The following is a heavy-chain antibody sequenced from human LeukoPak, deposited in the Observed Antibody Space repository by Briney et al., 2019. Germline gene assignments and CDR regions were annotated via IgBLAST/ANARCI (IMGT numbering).Heavy chain of an antibody. V-gene: IGHV4-59*01. Sequence: PSETLSLTCTVSGGSISGSYWTWIRQSPGKGLEWIGYVHSSGTTNYNPSLKSRVTISVDTSKNQISLKLSSVTAADAAVSYCARVRFSRDRNSGGSDVLFDYWGQGTLVTVSS. CDR3: ARVRFSRDRNSGGSDVLFDY. CDR1: GGSISGSY. CDR2: VHSSGTT. J-gene: IGHJ4*02. D-gene: IGHD6-19*01.